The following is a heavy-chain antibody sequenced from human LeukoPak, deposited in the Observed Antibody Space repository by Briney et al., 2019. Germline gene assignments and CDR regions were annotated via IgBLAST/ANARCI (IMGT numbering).Heavy chain of an antibody. CDR2: IGGGGAA. CDR3: ARHSSQGTFAN. J-gene: IGHJ4*02. V-gene: IGHV3-23*01. D-gene: IGHD1-1*01. CDR1: GFTFSTSA. Sequence: QSGGSLRLSCLGSGFTFSTSAMSWVRHAPGKGLEWVSAIGGGGAAYYADSVKGRFTISRDSSRNTLYLQMNSLRADDTAVYNCARHSSQGTFANWGQGTLVTVSS.